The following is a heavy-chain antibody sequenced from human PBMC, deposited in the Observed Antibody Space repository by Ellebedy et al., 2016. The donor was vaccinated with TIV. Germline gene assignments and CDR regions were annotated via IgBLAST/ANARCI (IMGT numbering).Heavy chain of an antibody. V-gene: IGHV4-39*01. CDR3: ARQVYSSSEGWFDP. CDR2: IYYSGST. D-gene: IGHD6-19*01. Sequence: MPSETLSLTCTVSGGSIISSSTYYWGWIRQPPGKGLEWIGNIYYSGSTYYNPSLKSRITISVDTSKNQFSLKLSSGTAADTAVYFCARQVYSSSEGWFDPWGQGTLVTVSS. CDR1: GGSIISSSTYY. J-gene: IGHJ5*02.